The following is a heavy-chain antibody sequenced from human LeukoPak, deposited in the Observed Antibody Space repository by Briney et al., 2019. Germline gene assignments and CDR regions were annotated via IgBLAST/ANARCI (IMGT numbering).Heavy chain of an antibody. D-gene: IGHD6-13*01. CDR3: AKPKGIAAAGQGYFDY. CDR1: GFTFSSYG. V-gene: IGHV3-23*01. Sequence: PGGSLRLSCAASGFTFSSYGMHWVRQAPGKGLEWVSAISGSGGSTYYADSVKGRFTISRDNSKNTLYLQMNSLRAGDTAVYYCAKPKGIAAAGQGYFDYWGQGTLVTVSS. J-gene: IGHJ4*02. CDR2: ISGSGGST.